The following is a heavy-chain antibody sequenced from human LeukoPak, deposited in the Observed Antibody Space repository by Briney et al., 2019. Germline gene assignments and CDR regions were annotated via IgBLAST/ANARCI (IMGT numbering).Heavy chain of an antibody. CDR3: ARRKPTYYYGSGELDY. Sequence: SETLSLTCGVSGGSISGYYWSWIRQPPGNGLEWIGSIYHSGSTYYNPSLKSRVTISVDTSKNQFSLKLRSVTAADTAVYYCARRKPTYYYGSGELDYWGQGTLVTVSS. D-gene: IGHD3-10*01. V-gene: IGHV4-38-2*01. CDR1: GGSISGYY. J-gene: IGHJ4*02. CDR2: IYHSGST.